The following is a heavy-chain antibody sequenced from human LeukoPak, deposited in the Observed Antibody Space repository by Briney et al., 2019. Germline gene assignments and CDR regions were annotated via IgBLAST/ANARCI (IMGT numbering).Heavy chain of an antibody. Sequence: PSETLSLTCTVSGDSISTITSYWAWIRQPPGKGLEWIGSIYYSGSAYYNPSLKSRVTISVDTSNNQFSLQLSSVTAADTAVYYCARRGRGAVAPGHYNWSDPWGQGTLVTVSS. CDR3: ARRGRGAVAPGHYNWSDP. CDR1: GDSISTITSY. J-gene: IGHJ5*02. CDR2: IYYSGSA. D-gene: IGHD3-10*01. V-gene: IGHV4-39*01.